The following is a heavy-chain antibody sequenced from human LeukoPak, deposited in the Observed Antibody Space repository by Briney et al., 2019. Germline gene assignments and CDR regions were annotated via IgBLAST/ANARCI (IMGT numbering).Heavy chain of an antibody. J-gene: IGHJ3*02. Sequence: AGGSLRLSCAASGFTVSSNYMSWVRQAPGNGLEWVSVIYSGGSTYYADSVKGRFTISRDNSKNTLYLQTNSLRAEDTAVYYCARGGLSYSTIFPDAFDIWGQGTVVTVSS. CDR2: IYSGGST. CDR1: GFTVSSNY. CDR3: ARGGLSYSTIFPDAFDI. D-gene: IGHD3-3*01. V-gene: IGHV3-53*01.